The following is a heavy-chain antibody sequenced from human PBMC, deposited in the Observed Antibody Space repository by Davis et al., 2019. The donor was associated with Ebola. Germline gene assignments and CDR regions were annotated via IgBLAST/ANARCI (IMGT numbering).Heavy chain of an antibody. Sequence: GGSLRLSCAASGFNFRYYGMHWVRQAPGKGLEWVAFIRYDGSNKYYADSVKGRFTISRDNSKNTLYLQMNSLRAEDTAVYYCARAPPLYSSGWYLPNWGQGTLVTVSS. J-gene: IGHJ4*02. CDR1: GFNFRYYG. CDR3: ARAPPLYSSGWYLPN. V-gene: IGHV3-30*02. CDR2: IRYDGSNK. D-gene: IGHD6-19*01.